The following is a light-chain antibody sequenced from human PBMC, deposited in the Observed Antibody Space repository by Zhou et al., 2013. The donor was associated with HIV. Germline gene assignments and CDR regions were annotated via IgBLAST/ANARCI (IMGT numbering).Light chain of an antibody. CDR3: QQYNNWPPWT. V-gene: IGKV3-15*01. CDR2: GAS. CDR1: QSISTN. J-gene: IGKJ1*01. Sequence: IVLTQSPATLSVSPGERVTLSCRASQSISTNLAWYQQKPGQAPRLLIYGASTRATGFPARFSGSGSGTEFTLTISSMQSEDFAVYYCQQYNNWPPWTFGQGTKVEIK.